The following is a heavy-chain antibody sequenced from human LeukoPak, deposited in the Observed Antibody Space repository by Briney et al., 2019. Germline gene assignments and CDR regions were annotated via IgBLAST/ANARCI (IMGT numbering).Heavy chain of an antibody. CDR2: INHSGST. Sequence: SETLSLTCAVYGGSFSGYYWSWIRQPPGKGLEWIGEINHSGSTNYNPSLKSRVTISVDTSKNQFSLKLSSVTAADTAVYYCARFLSDVVVVAAAPVGALDIWGQGTMVTVSS. J-gene: IGHJ3*02. CDR3: ARFLSDVVVVAAAPVGALDI. V-gene: IGHV4-34*01. D-gene: IGHD2-15*01. CDR1: GGSFSGYY.